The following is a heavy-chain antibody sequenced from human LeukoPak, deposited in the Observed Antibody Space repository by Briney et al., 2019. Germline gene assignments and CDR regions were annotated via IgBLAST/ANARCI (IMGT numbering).Heavy chain of an antibody. V-gene: IGHV4-34*01. J-gene: IGHJ6*03. Sequence: PSETLSLTCAVYGGSFSGYYRSWIRQPPGKGLEWIGEINHSGSTNYNPSLKSRVTISVDTSKNQFSLKLSSVTAADTAVYYCARGQGYCSSTSCYTNGARNYYYYYYMDVWGKGTTVTVSS. CDR3: ARGQGYCSSTSCYTNGARNYYYYYYMDV. CDR1: GGSFSGYY. CDR2: INHSGST. D-gene: IGHD2-2*02.